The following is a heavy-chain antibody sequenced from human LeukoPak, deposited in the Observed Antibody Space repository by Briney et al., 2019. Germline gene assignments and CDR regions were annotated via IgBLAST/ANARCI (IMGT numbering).Heavy chain of an antibody. CDR2: IKSKTDGGTT. D-gene: IGHD2-21*01. J-gene: IGHJ4*02. Sequence: GGSLRLSRVASGFTFSNAWMTWVRQAPGKGLEWVGRIKSKTDGGTTDYAAPVKGRFTFSRDDSQNTLYLQMDSLKTDDTAVYYCTTDLRIAIYFDSWGQGTLVTVSS. CDR1: GFTFSNAW. V-gene: IGHV3-15*01. CDR3: TTDLRIAIYFDS.